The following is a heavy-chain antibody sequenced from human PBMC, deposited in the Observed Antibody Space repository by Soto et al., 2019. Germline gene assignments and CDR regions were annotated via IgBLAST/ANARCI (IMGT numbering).Heavy chain of an antibody. CDR1: GYTFTSYY. Sequence: QVQLVQSGAEVKKPGASVKVSCKASGYTFTSYYMHWVRQAPGQGLEWMGVINPSGGSTSYALMFQGRVTMTRDTSTSTVYMELSSLRSEDTAVYYCARAYGDYVNAFDIWGQGTMVTVSS. J-gene: IGHJ3*02. D-gene: IGHD4-17*01. CDR2: INPSGGST. CDR3: ARAYGDYVNAFDI. V-gene: IGHV1-46*01.